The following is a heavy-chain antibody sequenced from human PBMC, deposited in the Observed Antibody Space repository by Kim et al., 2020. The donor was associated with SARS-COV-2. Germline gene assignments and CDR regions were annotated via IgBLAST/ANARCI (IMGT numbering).Heavy chain of an antibody. CDR3: ASIVFLRGGYYLAAEYFQH. V-gene: IGHV4-39*01. CDR1: GGSISSSSYY. J-gene: IGHJ1*01. CDR2: IYYSGST. Sequence: SETLSLTCTVSGGSISSSSYYWGWIRQPPGKGLEWIGSIYYSGSTYYNPSLKSRVTISVDTSKNQFSLKLSSVTAADTAVYYCASIVFLRGGYYLAAEYFQHWGQGTLVTVSS. D-gene: IGHD3-22*01.